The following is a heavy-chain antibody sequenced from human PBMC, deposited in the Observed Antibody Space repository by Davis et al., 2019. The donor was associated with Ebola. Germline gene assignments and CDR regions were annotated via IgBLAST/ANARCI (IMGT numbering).Heavy chain of an antibody. J-gene: IGHJ4*02. CDR3: ARRHCTGTSCYVDY. D-gene: IGHD2-2*01. V-gene: IGHV5-51*01. CDR1: GYSFTSYW. CDR2: IYPGDSDT. Sequence: GESLKISCKGSGYSFTSYWIGWVRQMPGKGLGWMGIIYPGDSDTRYSPSFQGQVTISADRSISTAYLQWSSLKASDTAMYFCARRHCTGTSCYVDYWGQGTLVTVSS.